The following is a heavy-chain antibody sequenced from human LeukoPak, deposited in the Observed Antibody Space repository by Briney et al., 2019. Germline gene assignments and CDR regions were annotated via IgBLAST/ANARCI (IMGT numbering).Heavy chain of an antibody. V-gene: IGHV3-48*01. CDR2: ISSSSSTI. D-gene: IGHD3-10*01. J-gene: IGHJ4*02. CDR3: ATGWGGFDY. Sequence: GGSLRLSCAASGFTFSSYSMNWVRQAPGKGLEWVSYISSSSSTIYYADSVKGRFTISRDNAKNSLYLQMNSLKTEDTAVYFCATGWGGFDYWGQGTLVTVSS. CDR1: GFTFSSYS.